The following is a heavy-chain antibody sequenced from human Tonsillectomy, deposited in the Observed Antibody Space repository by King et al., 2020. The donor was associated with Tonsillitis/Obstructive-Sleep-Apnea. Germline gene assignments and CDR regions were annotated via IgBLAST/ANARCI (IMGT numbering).Heavy chain of an antibody. J-gene: IGHJ4*02. CDR1: GGTFSSYT. V-gene: IGHV1-69*01. D-gene: IGHD2-2*01. CDR2: IIPIFGTA. Sequence: VQLVQSGAEVKKPGSSVKVSCKASGGTFSSYTINWVRQAPGQGREWMGGIIPIFGTANYAQKLQGRVTITADESTSTAYMELSSRRSEDTAVYYCARARRFCSGNSCYRDFDYWGQGTLVTVSS. CDR3: ARARRFCSGNSCYRDFDY.